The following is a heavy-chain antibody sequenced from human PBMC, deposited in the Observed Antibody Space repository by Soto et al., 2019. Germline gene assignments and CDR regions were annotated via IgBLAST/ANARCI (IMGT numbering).Heavy chain of an antibody. CDR2: ISSSSSYI. V-gene: IGHV3-21*01. CDR3: ARVKQQPTNFDY. CDR1: GFTFSSYS. J-gene: IGHJ4*02. D-gene: IGHD6-13*01. Sequence: GGSLRLSCAASGFTFSSYSMNWVRQAPGKGLEWVSSISSSSSYIYYADSVKGRFTISRDKAKNSLYLQMNSLRAEDTAVYYCARVKQQPTNFDYWGQGTLVTVSS.